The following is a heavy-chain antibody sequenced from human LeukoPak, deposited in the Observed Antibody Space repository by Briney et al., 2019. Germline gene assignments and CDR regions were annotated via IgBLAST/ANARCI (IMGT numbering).Heavy chain of an antibody. CDR1: GFTFSSYG. CDR3: ASLDYGDYGDYFDY. V-gene: IGHV3-33*01. D-gene: IGHD4-17*01. J-gene: IGHJ4*02. CDR2: IWYDGSNK. Sequence: GGSLRLSCAASGFTFSSYGMHWVRQAPGKGLEWVAVIWYDGSNKYYADSVKGRFTISRDNSKNTLYLQMNSLRAEDTAVYYCASLDYGDYGDYFDYWGQGTLVTVSS.